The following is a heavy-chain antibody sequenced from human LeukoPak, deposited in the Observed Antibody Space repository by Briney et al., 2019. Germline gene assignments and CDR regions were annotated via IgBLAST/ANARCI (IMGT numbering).Heavy chain of an antibody. J-gene: IGHJ4*02. D-gene: IGHD4-23*01. V-gene: IGHV4-34*01. CDR2: INHSGST. CDR3: ARGSNSVAY. Sequence: PSETLSLTCAVYGGSFSDSHWSWIRQPPGEGLEWIGEINHSGSTKYNPSLKSRVTISVDTSQNQFSLNLSSMTAADTAVYYCARGSNSVAYWGQGTLATVSS. CDR1: GGSFSDSH.